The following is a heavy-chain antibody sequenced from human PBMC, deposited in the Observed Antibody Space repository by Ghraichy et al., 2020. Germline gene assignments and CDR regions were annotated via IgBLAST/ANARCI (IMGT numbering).Heavy chain of an antibody. Sequence: GGSLRLSCAASGFTFDDYAMHWVRQAPGKGLEWVSGISWNSGSIGYADSVKGRFTISRDNAKNSLYLQMNSLRAEDTALYYCAKTRLLWFGELSEFDYWGQGTLVTVSS. V-gene: IGHV3-9*01. CDR2: ISWNSGSI. J-gene: IGHJ4*02. D-gene: IGHD3-10*01. CDR3: AKTRLLWFGELSEFDY. CDR1: GFTFDDYA.